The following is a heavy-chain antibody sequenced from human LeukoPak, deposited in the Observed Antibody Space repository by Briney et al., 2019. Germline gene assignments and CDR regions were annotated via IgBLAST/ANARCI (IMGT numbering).Heavy chain of an antibody. CDR2: INSDGSST. V-gene: IGHV3-74*01. CDR3: ARDRGGSYDPYFDY. J-gene: IGHJ4*02. Sequence: PGGSLRLSCAASGFTFRSYWMHWVRHAPGKGLVWVSRINSDGSSTSYADSVKGRFTISRDNAKNTLYLQMNSLSAEDTAVYYCARDRGGSYDPYFDYWGQGTLVTVSS. CDR1: GFTFRSYW. D-gene: IGHD1-26*01.